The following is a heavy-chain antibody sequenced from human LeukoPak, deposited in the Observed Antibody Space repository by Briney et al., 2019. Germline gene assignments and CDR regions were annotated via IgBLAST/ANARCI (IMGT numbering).Heavy chain of an antibody. CDR3: ASGVLLGYCSSTSCPHYFDY. CDR1: GLSLSSYY. CDR2: IYYSGRT. Sequence: SETLSLTCTVSGLSLSSYYWSWIRQPPGKGLEWIGYIYYSGRTNYNPSLKSRVVISVDTSKNQFSLKLSSVTAADTAVYYCASGVLLGYCSSTSCPHYFDYWGQGTLVTVSS. D-gene: IGHD2-2*01. V-gene: IGHV4-59*01. J-gene: IGHJ4*02.